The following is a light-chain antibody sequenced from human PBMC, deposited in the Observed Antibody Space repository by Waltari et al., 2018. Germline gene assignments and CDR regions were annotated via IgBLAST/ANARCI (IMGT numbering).Light chain of an antibody. CDR2: RAS. CDR1: QSVGSSS. Sequence: EIVLTQSPGTAPLSPGERVTLPCRASQSVGSSSLAWYQQKPGQAPRRVIYRASRRATGIPDRFSGSGSGTDFSLTISRLEPEDFAVYYCQQHGTLPATFGQGTKVEIK. J-gene: IGKJ1*01. V-gene: IGKV3-20*01. CDR3: QQHGTLPAT.